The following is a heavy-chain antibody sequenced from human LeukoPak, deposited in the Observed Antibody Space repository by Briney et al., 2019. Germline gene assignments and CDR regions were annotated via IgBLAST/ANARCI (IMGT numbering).Heavy chain of an antibody. J-gene: IGHJ4*02. CDR3: AREVGYYYGSGLYVFDY. D-gene: IGHD3-10*01. V-gene: IGHV1-18*01. CDR2: ISAYNGNT. CDR1: GYTFTSYG. Sequence: ASVKVSCKASGYTFTSYGISWVRQAPGQGLEWMGWISAYNGNTNYAQKLQGRVTMTPDTSTSTAYMELRSLRSDDTAVYYCAREVGYYYGSGLYVFDYWGQGTLVTVSS.